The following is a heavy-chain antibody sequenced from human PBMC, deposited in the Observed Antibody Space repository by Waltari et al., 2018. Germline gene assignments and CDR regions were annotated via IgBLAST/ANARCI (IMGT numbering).Heavy chain of an antibody. Sequence: QVQLQQWGAGLLKPSETLSLTCAVYGGSFSGYYWSWIRQPPGKGLEWIGEINHSGSTNYNPSLKSRVTISVDTSKNQFSLKLSSVTAADTAMYYCARALRSTGRDYWGQGTLVTVSS. J-gene: IGHJ4*02. CDR2: INHSGST. CDR3: ARALRSTGRDY. D-gene: IGHD1-26*01. V-gene: IGHV4-34*01. CDR1: GGSFSGYY.